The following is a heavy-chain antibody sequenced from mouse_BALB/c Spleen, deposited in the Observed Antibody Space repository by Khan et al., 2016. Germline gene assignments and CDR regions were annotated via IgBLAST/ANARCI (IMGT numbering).Heavy chain of an antibody. D-gene: IGHD2-2*01. J-gene: IGHJ1*01. Sequence: EVQLVESGGGLVQPKGSLKLSCAVSGFTFNTYAMNWVRQAPGKGLEWVARIRSKSDNYAIYYADSVKDRFTISRDDSQNMLYLQMNNLKTEDTAMYYYVRHGYPVYWYFDVWGAGTTVTVSS. V-gene: IGHV10-1*02. CDR3: VRHGYPVYWYFDV. CDR2: IRSKSDNYAI. CDR1: GFTFNTYA.